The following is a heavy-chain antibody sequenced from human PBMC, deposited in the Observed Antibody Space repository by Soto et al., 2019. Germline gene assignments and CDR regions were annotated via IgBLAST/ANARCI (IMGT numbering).Heavy chain of an antibody. V-gene: IGHV3-7*01. D-gene: IGHD2-2*01. CDR3: ARDCSSTSCYFYYYYYMDV. J-gene: IGHJ6*03. CDR1: GFTFSSYW. Sequence: GGSLRLSCAASGFTFSSYWMSWVRQAPGKGLEWVANIKQDGSEKYYVDSVKGRFTISRDNAKNSLYLQMNSLRAEDTAVYYCARDCSSTSCYFYYYYYMDVWGKGTTVTVSS. CDR2: IKQDGSEK.